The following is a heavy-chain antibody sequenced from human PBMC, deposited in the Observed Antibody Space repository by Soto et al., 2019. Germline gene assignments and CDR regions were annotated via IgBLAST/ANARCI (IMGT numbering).Heavy chain of an antibody. CDR1: GYTFTGYY. CDR2: INPNSGGT. D-gene: IGHD6-13*01. CDR3: ARDHSRQQLVRYFDY. Sequence: ASVKVSCKASGYTFTGYYMHWVRQAPGQGLEWMGWINPNSGGTNYAQKFQGRVAMTRDTSISTAYMELSRLRSDDTAVYYCARDHSRQQLVRYFDYWGQGTLVTVSS. J-gene: IGHJ4*02. V-gene: IGHV1-2*02.